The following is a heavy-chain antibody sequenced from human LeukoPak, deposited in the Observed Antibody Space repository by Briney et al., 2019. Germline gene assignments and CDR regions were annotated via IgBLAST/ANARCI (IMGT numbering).Heavy chain of an antibody. D-gene: IGHD1-26*01. CDR1: GFTFSSYS. CDR2: ISSGTSYI. CDR3: AKDMMAIVGGTTSAFDM. Sequence: GGSLRLSCAASGFTFSSYSINWVRQAPGKGLEWVSSISSGTSYIYYADSVKGRFTISRDNAKNSLYLQMNSLRAEDTALYYCAKDMMAIVGGTTSAFDMWGQGTMVTVSS. J-gene: IGHJ3*02. V-gene: IGHV3-21*04.